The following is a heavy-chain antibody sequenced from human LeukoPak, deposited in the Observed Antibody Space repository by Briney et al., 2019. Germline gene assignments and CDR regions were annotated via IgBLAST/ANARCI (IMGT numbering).Heavy chain of an antibody. J-gene: IGHJ4*02. V-gene: IGHV3-23*01. CDR1: GFTFSSYA. D-gene: IGHD4-17*01. CDR2: ISGSGGST. CDR3: AKDWYDYGDYLAYFDY. Sequence: GGSLRLSCAASGFTFSSYAMSWVRQAPGKGLEWVSAISGSGGSTYYADSVKGRFTISRDNSKNTLYLQMNSLRAEDTSVYYCAKDWYDYGDYLAYFDYWGQGTLVTVSS.